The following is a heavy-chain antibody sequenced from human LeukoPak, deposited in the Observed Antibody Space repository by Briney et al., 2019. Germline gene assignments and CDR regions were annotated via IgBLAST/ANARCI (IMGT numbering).Heavy chain of an antibody. J-gene: IGHJ4*02. Sequence: PGGSLRLSCAASGFTFSTYWMSWVRQGPGKGLEWGANIKQDGSEKYYVDSVKGRFTISRDNANSSLFLQMNSLRGEDTAVYYCARGGAPRSCSNGVCYSSFFDSRGQGTLVTVSS. D-gene: IGHD2-8*01. CDR2: IKQDGSEK. V-gene: IGHV3-7*01. CDR1: GFTFSTYW. CDR3: ARGGAPRSCSNGVCYSSFFDS.